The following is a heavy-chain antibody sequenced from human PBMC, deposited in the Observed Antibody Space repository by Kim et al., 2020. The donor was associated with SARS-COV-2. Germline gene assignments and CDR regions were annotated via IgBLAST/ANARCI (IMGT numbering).Heavy chain of an antibody. CDR3: ARDLSYDSSGSDTTQVGWFDP. V-gene: IGHV1-3*01. Sequence: ASVKVSCKASGYTFTSYAMHWVRQAPGQRLEWMGWINAGNGNTKYSQKFQGRVTITRDTSASTAYMELSSLRSEDTAVYYCARDLSYDSSGSDTTQVGWFDPWGQGTLVTVSS. J-gene: IGHJ5*02. CDR1: GYTFTSYA. CDR2: INAGNGNT. D-gene: IGHD3-22*01.